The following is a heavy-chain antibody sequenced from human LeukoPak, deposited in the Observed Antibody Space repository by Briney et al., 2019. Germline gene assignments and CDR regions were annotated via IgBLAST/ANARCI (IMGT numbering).Heavy chain of an antibody. Sequence: SETLSLTCTVSGGSISSSSYYWGWIRQPPGKGLEWIGSIYYSGSTYYNPSLKSRVTISVDTSKNQFSLKLSSVTAADTAVYYCARHSYYYDSSAYFDYWGQGTLVTVSS. CDR3: ARHSYYYDSSAYFDY. D-gene: IGHD3-22*01. V-gene: IGHV4-39*01. J-gene: IGHJ4*02. CDR1: GGSISSSSYY. CDR2: IYYSGST.